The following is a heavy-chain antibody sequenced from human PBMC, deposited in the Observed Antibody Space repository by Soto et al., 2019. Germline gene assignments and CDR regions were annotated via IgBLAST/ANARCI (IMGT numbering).Heavy chain of an antibody. D-gene: IGHD6-6*01. CDR2: TYYRSKWYN. CDR1: GDSVSSNSAA. CDR3: ARERGGLAARPGAGYYYGMDV. V-gene: IGHV6-1*01. Sequence: SQTLSLTCAISGDSVSSNSAAWNWIRQSPSRGLEWLGRTYYRSKWYNDYAVSVKSRITINPDTPKNQFSLQLNSVTPEDTAVYYCARERGGLAARPGAGYYYGMDVWGQGTTVTVSS. J-gene: IGHJ6*02.